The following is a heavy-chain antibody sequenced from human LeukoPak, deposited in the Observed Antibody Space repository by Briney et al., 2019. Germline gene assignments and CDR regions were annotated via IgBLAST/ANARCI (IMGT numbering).Heavy chain of an antibody. Sequence: GGSLRLSCVVSGITLSNYGMSWVRQAPGKGLEWVSGISERGGSTNYAASVKGRFIISRDTSKNTVYLQMNSLRVEDTAVYFCAKRGIVIRAVIIIGFHKEAYYFDYWGQGILVTVSS. J-gene: IGHJ4*02. CDR2: ISERGGST. CDR1: GITLSNYG. D-gene: IGHD3-10*01. CDR3: AKRGIVIRAVIIIGFHKEAYYFDY. V-gene: IGHV3-23*01.